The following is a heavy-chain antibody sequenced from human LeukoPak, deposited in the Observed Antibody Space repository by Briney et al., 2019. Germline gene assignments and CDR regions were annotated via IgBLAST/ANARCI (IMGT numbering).Heavy chain of an antibody. D-gene: IGHD4-11*01. CDR3: ATLTTVSPFDY. CDR1: GFTFSSYS. V-gene: IGHV4-38-2*01. J-gene: IGHJ4*02. Sequence: GSLRLSCAASGFTFSSYSMNWVRQAPGKGLEWIGSIYHSGSTYYNPSLKSRVTISVDTSKNQFSLKLSSVTAADTAVYYCATLTTVSPFDYWGQGTLVTVSS. CDR2: IYHSGST.